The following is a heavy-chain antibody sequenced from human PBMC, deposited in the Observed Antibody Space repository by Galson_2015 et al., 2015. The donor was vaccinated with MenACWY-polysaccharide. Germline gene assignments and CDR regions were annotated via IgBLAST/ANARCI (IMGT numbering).Heavy chain of an antibody. D-gene: IGHD2-21*02. CDR1: GFTLGDYA. J-gene: IGHJ4*02. Sequence: SLRLSCAASGFTLGDYAMRWFRQAPGKGLDWVGFIRSNAYGGAEEYAATVQGRFTISSDDSKSNAYLKMNSLKTEVTALYYCIELSNLRYWGGDSHADSWGQGTLVTVSS. CDR2: IRSNAYGGAE. CDR3: IELSNLRYWGGDSHADS. V-gene: IGHV3-49*03.